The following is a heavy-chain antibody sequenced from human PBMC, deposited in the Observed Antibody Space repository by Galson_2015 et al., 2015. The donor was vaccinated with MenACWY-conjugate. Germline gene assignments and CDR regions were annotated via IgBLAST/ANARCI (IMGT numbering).Heavy chain of an antibody. CDR2: IYPGGST. V-gene: IGHV4-4*02. CDR3: ARGAIFVSY. Sequence: ETLSLTCVVSGGSISNPNWWTWVRQSPGKGLEWIGEIYPGGSTNYNPSLKSRVTMSVDTSKNQFSLKLTSVSAADTAVYYCARGAIFVSYWGQGTLVTVSS. J-gene: IGHJ4*02. D-gene: IGHD3-3*01. CDR1: GGSISNPNW.